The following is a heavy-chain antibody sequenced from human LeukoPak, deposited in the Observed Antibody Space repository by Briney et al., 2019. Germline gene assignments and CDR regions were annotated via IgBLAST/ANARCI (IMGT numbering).Heavy chain of an antibody. CDR1: GFTSSSYW. D-gene: IGHD6-19*01. CDR3: AREKTNSSGWWTFIYYYYYYMDV. CDR2: IKQDGSEK. Sequence: PGGSLRLSCAASGFTSSSYWMSWVRQAPGKGLEWVANIKQDGSEKYYVDSVKGRFTISRDNAKNSLYLQMNSLRAEDTAVYYCAREKTNSSGWWTFIYYYYYYMDVWGKGTTVTVSS. J-gene: IGHJ6*03. V-gene: IGHV3-7*01.